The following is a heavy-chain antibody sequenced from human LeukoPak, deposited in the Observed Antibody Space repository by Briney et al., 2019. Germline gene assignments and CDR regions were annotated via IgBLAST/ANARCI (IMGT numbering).Heavy chain of an antibody. CDR3: ARAGSSSWYFDN. CDR1: GFTFSSYD. V-gene: IGHV3-21*01. Sequence: PGGSLRFSCAASGFTFSSYDMNWVRQAPGKGLEWVSSISSSSSYIYYADSMKGRFTISRDNAKNSLYLQMNSLRADDTAVYYCARAGSSSWYFDNWGQGTLVTVSS. CDR2: ISSSSSYI. J-gene: IGHJ4*02. D-gene: IGHD6-13*01.